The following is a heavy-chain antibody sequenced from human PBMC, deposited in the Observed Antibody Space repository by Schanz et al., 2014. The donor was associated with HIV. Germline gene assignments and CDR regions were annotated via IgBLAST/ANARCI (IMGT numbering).Heavy chain of an antibody. Sequence: EVQLVESGGGLAKPGGSLTLSCAASGFTFSSYSLNWVRQAPGKGLEWVSSISSTSSDIFYADSMKSRFTIYRDNAKNSLYLQIGSLRAEDTAVYYCARGGIWEWDQPDFDYWGQGTLVTVSS. CDR2: ISSTSSDI. CDR3: ARGGIWEWDQPDFDY. J-gene: IGHJ4*02. V-gene: IGHV3-21*01. D-gene: IGHD2-15*01. CDR1: GFTFSSYS.